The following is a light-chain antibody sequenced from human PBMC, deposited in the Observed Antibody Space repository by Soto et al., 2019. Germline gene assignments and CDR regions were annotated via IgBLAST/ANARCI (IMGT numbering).Light chain of an antibody. CDR2: ANF. Sequence: QSVLTQAPSASGTPGQSVTISCSGSDSNIGRNTVNWYQQLPGMAPKLLIYANFQRSSGVPDRFSASKSGTSASLAISGLQSEDEAHYYCAVWDDGLSGWVFGGGTKLTGL. CDR1: DSNIGRNT. CDR3: AVWDDGLSGWV. V-gene: IGLV1-44*01. J-gene: IGLJ2*01.